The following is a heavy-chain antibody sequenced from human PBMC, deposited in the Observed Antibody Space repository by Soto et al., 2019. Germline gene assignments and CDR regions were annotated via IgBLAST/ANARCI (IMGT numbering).Heavy chain of an antibody. CDR3: AAGYYTAKTFCYFGLDV. CDR2: IVVGSGDT. Sequence: QVQLVQSGPEMKKPGTSVRVSCKASGFTFSSSVVQWVRQTREQRLEWMGWIVVGSGDTTYAQRFRERVTITRDVSTSIAYMELSRLRSEDTAVYCCAAGYYTAKTFCYFGLDVWGQGTRVSVSS. D-gene: IGHD3-22*01. CDR1: GFTFSSSV. V-gene: IGHV1-58*01. J-gene: IGHJ6*02.